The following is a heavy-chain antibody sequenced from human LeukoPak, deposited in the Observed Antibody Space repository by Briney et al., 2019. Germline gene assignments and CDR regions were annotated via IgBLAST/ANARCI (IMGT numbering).Heavy chain of an antibody. CDR3: AKSIMITFGGVIVIPNYYFDY. J-gene: IGHJ4*02. Sequence: PGGSLRLSCAASGFTFSSCAMSWVRQAPGKGLEWVSAISGSGGSTYYADSVKGRFTISRDNSKNTLYLQMNSLRAEDTAVYYCAKSIMITFGGVIVIPNYYFDYWGQGTLVTVSS. V-gene: IGHV3-23*01. D-gene: IGHD3-16*02. CDR2: ISGSGGST. CDR1: GFTFSSCA.